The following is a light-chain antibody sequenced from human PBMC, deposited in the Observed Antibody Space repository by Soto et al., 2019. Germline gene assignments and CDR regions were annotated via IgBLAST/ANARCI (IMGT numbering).Light chain of an antibody. J-gene: IGKJ1*01. V-gene: IGKV1-5*01. CDR3: QQYNIYSQT. CDR2: DAS. Sequence: DIQMTQSPSTLSASVGDRVTITCRASQSINSWLAWYQQKAGKAPTLLIYDASTLESGVPSRFSGSGSGTEFTLTISSLQPDDFATYYCQQYNIYSQTFGQGTKVEIK. CDR1: QSINSW.